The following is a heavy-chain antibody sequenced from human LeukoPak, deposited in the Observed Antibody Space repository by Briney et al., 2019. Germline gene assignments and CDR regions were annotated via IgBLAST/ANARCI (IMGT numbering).Heavy chain of an antibody. CDR2: IKGDGSST. CDR1: GFTFSSYW. J-gene: IGHJ4*02. Sequence: VGSLRLSCAASGFTFSSYWMHSVRHTPGKGLVWGSRIKGDGSSTSYADSVKGRFTISRDNAKNTLYLQMNSLRAEDTAVYYCARDGYSFGHDFDYWGQGNLVTVSS. D-gene: IGHD5-18*01. V-gene: IGHV3-74*01. CDR3: ARDGYSFGHDFDY.